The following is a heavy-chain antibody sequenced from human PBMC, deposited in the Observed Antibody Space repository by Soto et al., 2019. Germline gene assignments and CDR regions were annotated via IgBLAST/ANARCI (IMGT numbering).Heavy chain of an antibody. V-gene: IGHV4-59*01. Sequence: SETLSLTCSVSGASITSSYWRWIRQSPWKGLEWIGYVHYSGGTKDNPSLKSRVTISVDTSKNQFSLKLTSVTAADTAVYYCARGYYDSRGQSYTFDIWGQGTMVTVSS. D-gene: IGHD3-22*01. CDR3: ARGYYDSRGQSYTFDI. CDR2: VHYSGGT. CDR1: GASITSSY. J-gene: IGHJ3*02.